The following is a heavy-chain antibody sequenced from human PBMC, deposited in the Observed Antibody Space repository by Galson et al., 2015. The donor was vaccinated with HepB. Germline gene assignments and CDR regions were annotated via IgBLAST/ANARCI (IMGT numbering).Heavy chain of an antibody. J-gene: IGHJ3*02. CDR2: FDPEDGET. D-gene: IGHD3-10*01. CDR1: GYTLTELS. V-gene: IGHV1-24*01. Sequence: SVKVSCKVSGYTLTELSMHWVRQAPGKGLEWMGGFDPEDGETIYAQKFQGRVTMTEDTSTDTAVYYRATKTWTGDANAFDIWGQGTMVTVSS. CDR3: I.